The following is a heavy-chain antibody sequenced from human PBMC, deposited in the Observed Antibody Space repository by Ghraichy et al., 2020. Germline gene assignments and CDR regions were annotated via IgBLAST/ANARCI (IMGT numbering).Heavy chain of an antibody. CDR1: GYTFTGYY. J-gene: IGHJ6*02. V-gene: IGHV1-2*04. CDR2: INPNSGGT. CDR3: ARGLRYDYDSYGMDV. D-gene: IGHD3-22*01. Sequence: ASVKVSCKASGYTFTGYYMHWVRQAPGQGLEWMGWINPNSGGTNFAQKFQGWVTMTRDTSISTAYMELSRLRSDDPAVYYCARGLRYDYDSYGMDVWGQGTTVTVSS.